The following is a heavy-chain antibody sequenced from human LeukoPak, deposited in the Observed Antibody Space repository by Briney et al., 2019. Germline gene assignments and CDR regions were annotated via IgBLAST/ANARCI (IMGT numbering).Heavy chain of an antibody. V-gene: IGHV3-33*01. CDR2: IGYDGSNK. CDR1: GFTFSSYG. Sequence: GGSLRLSCAASGFTFSSYGMHWVRQAPGKGLEWVAVIGYDGSNKCYADSVKGRFTISRDNSKNTLYLQMNSLRAEDTAVYYCAGDYGEYYYGMDVWGQGTTVTVSS. D-gene: IGHD4-17*01. CDR3: AGDYGEYYYGMDV. J-gene: IGHJ6*02.